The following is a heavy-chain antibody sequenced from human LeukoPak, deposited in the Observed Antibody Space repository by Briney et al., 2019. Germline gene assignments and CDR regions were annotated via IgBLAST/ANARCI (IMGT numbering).Heavy chain of an antibody. Sequence: GASVKVSCKASGYTFTDYYMHWVRQARGQTFEWLAWINPKSGDTHYTQKFQGRVTVTTDTSITSVYMELSGLQSDDTAVYYCVRDLTGGSGDWGQGTLVTVSS. V-gene: IGHV1-2*02. CDR3: VRDLTGGSGD. CDR1: GYTFTDYY. J-gene: IGHJ4*02. CDR2: INPKSGDT. D-gene: IGHD6-19*01.